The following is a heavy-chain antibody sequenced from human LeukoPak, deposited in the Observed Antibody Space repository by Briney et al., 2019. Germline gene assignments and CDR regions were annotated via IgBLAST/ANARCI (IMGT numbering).Heavy chain of an antibody. CDR3: TTGGSYFYY. J-gene: IGHJ4*02. CDR2: IYSDANT. Sequence: GGSLRLSCAASGFTISSKYMTWVRQPPGKGLELVSFIYSDANTYYADSVKGRFIISRDNSNNTLYLQMNSLRAEDTAVYYCTTGGSYFYYWGQGTQVTVSS. CDR1: GFTISSKY. V-gene: IGHV3-66*01. D-gene: IGHD1-1*01.